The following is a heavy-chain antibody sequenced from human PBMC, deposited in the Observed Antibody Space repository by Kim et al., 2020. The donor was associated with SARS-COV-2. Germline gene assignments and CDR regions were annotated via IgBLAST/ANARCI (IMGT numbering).Heavy chain of an antibody. CDR2: VYYNGSA. Sequence: SETLSLTCTVSGGPIRSSTHYWGLIRQSPGKGLEWIGNVYYNGSAYSNPSLKSRVTIAVDTSKNLFSLKLRSVTATDTAVYYCARLHARGGHGDYWGLGTLVTVPS. V-gene: IGHV4-39*01. D-gene: IGHD3-10*02. CDR1: GGPIRSSTHY. CDR3: ARLHARGGHGDY. J-gene: IGHJ4*02.